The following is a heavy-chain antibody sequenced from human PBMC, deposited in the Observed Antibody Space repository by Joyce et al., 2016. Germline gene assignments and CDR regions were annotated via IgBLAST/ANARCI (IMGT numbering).Heavy chain of an antibody. CDR1: GFTFSEAW. J-gene: IGHJ4*02. CDR2: SKMKFDGETT. V-gene: IGHV3-15*01. CDR3: TTDVSHFGSGELDY. D-gene: IGHD3-10*01. Sequence: EVQLVESGGGLVQRGGSLRLSCTASGFTFSEAWMGWVRRGPGKGLEWVGHSKMKFDGETTDYSPPVEGRFTISRDDSRNTVYLQMNNLRTEDTGMYYCTTDVSHFGSGELDYWGQGTLVTVSS.